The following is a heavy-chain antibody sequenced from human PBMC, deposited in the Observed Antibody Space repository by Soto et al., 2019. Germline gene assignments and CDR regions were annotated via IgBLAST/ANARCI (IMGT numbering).Heavy chain of an antibody. CDR1: GFTFSSYS. J-gene: IGHJ4*02. CDR3: ARGRNYGKYYFDY. D-gene: IGHD1-7*01. CDR2: ISSSSSYI. V-gene: IGHV3-21*01. Sequence: GGSLRLSCAASGFTFSSYSMNWVRQAPGKGLEWVSSISSSSSYIYYADSVKGRFTISRDNAKNSLYLQMNSLRAEDTAVYYCARGRNYGKYYFDYWGQGTLVTVSS.